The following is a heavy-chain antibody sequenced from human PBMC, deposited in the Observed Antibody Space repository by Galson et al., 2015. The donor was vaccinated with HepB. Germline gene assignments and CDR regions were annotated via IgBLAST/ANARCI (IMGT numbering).Heavy chain of an antibody. CDR2: IYSGGST. CDR1: GFTVSSNY. D-gene: IGHD5-12*01. J-gene: IGHJ4*02. Sequence: SLRLSCAASGFTVSSNYMSWVRQAPGKGLEWVSVIYSGGSTYYADSVKGRFTISRDNSKNTLYLQMNSLRAEDTAVYYCARPPIVATTPFDYWGQGTLVTVSS. CDR3: ARPPIVATTPFDY. V-gene: IGHV3-53*05.